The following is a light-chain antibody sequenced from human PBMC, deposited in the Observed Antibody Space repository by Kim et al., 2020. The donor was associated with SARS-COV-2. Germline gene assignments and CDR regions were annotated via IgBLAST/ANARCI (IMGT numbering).Light chain of an antibody. CDR1: SSDVGGYNY. CDR3: SSYTSSSTRV. CDR2: DVI. J-gene: IGLJ2*01. Sequence: GRSCTTSCAGTSSDVGGYNYVSWYQQRPGKAPKLMIYDVINRPSGVSNRFSGSKSGNTASLTISGLQAEDEADYYCSSYTSSSTRVFGGGTQLTVL. V-gene: IGLV2-14*03.